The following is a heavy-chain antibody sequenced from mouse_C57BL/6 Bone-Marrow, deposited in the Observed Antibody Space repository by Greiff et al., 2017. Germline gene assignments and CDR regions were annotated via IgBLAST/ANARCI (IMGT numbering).Heavy chain of an antibody. V-gene: IGHV5-12*01. CDR3: ARPRWLLRGYFDV. CDR1: GFTFSDYY. CDR2: ISNGGGST. J-gene: IGHJ1*03. D-gene: IGHD2-3*01. Sequence: EVNVVESGGGLVQPGGSLKLSCAASGFTFSDYYMYWVRQTPEKRLEWVAYISNGGGSTYYPDTVKGRFTISRDNAKNTLYLQMSRLKSEDTAMYYCARPRWLLRGYFDVWGTGTTVTVSS.